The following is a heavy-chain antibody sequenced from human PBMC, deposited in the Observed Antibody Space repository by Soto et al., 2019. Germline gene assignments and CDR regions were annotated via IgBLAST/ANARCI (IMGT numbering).Heavy chain of an antibody. D-gene: IGHD3-22*01. CDR3: ARDLYYDSSGPRRGGFGYYYYYGMDV. Sequence: GGSLRLSCAASGFTFSSYAMSWVRQAPGKGLEWVSAISGYGGNKYYADSVKGRFTISRDNSKNTLYLQMNSLRAEDTAVYYCARDLYYDSSGPRRGGFGYYYYYGMDVWGQGTTVTVSS. V-gene: IGHV3-23*01. J-gene: IGHJ6*02. CDR1: GFTFSSYA. CDR2: ISGYGGNK.